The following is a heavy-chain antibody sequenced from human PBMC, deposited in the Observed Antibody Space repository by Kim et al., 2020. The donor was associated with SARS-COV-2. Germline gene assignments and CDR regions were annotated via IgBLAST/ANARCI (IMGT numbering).Heavy chain of an antibody. Sequence: GGSLRLSCAASGFTFTTYAMSWVRQAPGKGLEWVSSISTSGGNTYRADSVKGRFTISRDNSKNTLSLQMSSLRAEDTAIYYCAKELLRTGFFDSWGQVTLVTVSS. CDR3: AKELLRTGFFDS. D-gene: IGHD2-21*01. V-gene: IGHV3-23*01. J-gene: IGHJ5*01. CDR1: GFTFTTYA. CDR2: ISTSGGNT.